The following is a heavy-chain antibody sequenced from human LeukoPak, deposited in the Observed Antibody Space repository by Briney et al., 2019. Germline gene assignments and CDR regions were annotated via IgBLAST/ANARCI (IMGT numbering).Heavy chain of an antibody. CDR3: ARHRSIAAVRGRKFDY. CDR1: GGSFSGYY. Sequence: PSETLSLTCAVYGGSFSGYYWSWIRQPPGKGLEWIGEINHSGSTNYNPSLKSRVTISVDTSKNQFSLKLSSVTAADTAVYYCARHRSIAAVRGRKFDYWGQGALVTVSS. CDR2: INHSGST. D-gene: IGHD6-25*01. V-gene: IGHV4-34*01. J-gene: IGHJ4*02.